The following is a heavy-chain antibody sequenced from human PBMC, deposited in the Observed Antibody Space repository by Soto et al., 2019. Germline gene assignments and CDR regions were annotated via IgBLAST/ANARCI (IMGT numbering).Heavy chain of an antibody. D-gene: IGHD2-8*02. CDR3: ATGQCTGVKCYSDYMDV. Sequence: DVQLVESGGGLVQPGRSLRLSCEVSGFSFGDYAMHWVRQAPGKGLEWVSGIFWNSGTIDYADSVKARFSISRYNAKKSLYLQMNSLRPEDTALYYCATGQCTGVKCYSDYMDVWGKGTTVTVSS. CDR1: GFSFGDYA. CDR2: IFWNSGTI. V-gene: IGHV3-9*01. J-gene: IGHJ6*03.